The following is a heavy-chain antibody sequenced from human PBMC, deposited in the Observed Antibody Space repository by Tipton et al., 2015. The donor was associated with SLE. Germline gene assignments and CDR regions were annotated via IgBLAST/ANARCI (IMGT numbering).Heavy chain of an antibody. CDR3: AAESHLCTRVDCHGLPGAFDI. J-gene: IGHJ3*02. CDR2: INAGNGNT. V-gene: IGHV1-3*01. D-gene: IGHD2-8*01. Sequence: QLVQSGAEVKKPGASVKVSCKASGYTFTTYGISWVRQDPGQRLEWMGWINAGNGNTKYSQKFQDRVTFTRDTSATTAYMEVSSLTSEDTAVYYSAAESHLCTRVDCHGLPGAFDIWGQGTMGSVSS. CDR1: GYTFTTYG.